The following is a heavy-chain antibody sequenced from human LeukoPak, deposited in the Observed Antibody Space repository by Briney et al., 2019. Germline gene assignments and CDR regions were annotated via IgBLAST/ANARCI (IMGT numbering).Heavy chain of an antibody. Sequence: GGSLRLSCAASGFAFSNYAMHWVRQAPGKGLEWVAIISYDGSNIYYADSVKGRFTISRDNSKNTLYLQMNSLRAEDTAVYYCARDRYYGSGSYLSAFDIWGQGTMVTVSS. CDR3: ARDRYYGSGSYLSAFDI. CDR2: ISYDGSNI. CDR1: GFAFSNYA. J-gene: IGHJ3*02. D-gene: IGHD3-10*01. V-gene: IGHV3-30-3*01.